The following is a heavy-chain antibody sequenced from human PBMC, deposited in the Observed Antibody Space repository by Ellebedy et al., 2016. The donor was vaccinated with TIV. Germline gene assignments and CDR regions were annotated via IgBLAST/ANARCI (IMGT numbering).Heavy chain of an antibody. J-gene: IGHJ6*02. Sequence: GESLKISCKGSGYSFTSYWISWVRQMPGKGLEWMGRIDPSDSYTNYSPSFQGHVTISADKSISTAYLQWSSLKASDTAMYYCARQSSWYYISVHYYYGMDVWGQGTTVTVSS. CDR1: GYSFTSYW. CDR2: IDPSDSYT. D-gene: IGHD6-13*01. CDR3: ARQSSWYYISVHYYYGMDV. V-gene: IGHV5-10-1*01.